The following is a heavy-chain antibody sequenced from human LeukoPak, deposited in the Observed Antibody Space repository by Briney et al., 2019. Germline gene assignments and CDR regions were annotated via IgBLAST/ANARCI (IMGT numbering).Heavy chain of an antibody. D-gene: IGHD3-22*01. CDR2: IYPDDSDT. V-gene: IGHV5-51*01. J-gene: IGHJ4*02. CDR3: ARRISYYYDSSGYYFDH. Sequence: GESLKISCKGSGYSFTSYWIGWVRQMPGKGLEWMGIIYPDDSDTRYSPSFQGQVTISADKSISTAYLQWSSLKASDTAMYYCARRISYYYDSSGYYFDHWGQGTLVTVCS. CDR1: GYSFTSYW.